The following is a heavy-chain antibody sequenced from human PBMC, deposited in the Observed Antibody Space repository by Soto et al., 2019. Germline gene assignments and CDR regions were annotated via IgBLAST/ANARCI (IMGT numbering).Heavy chain of an antibody. J-gene: IGHJ6*02. D-gene: IGHD1-1*01. CDR3: ARRRQLGTGYYYGMDV. V-gene: IGHV4-39*01. CDR2: IYYSGST. Sequence: PSETLSLTCTVSGGSISSSSYYWGWIRQPPGKGLEWTGSIYYSGSTYYNPSLKSRVTISVDTSKNQFSLKLSSVTAADTAVYYCARRRQLGTGYYYGMDVWGQGTTVTVSS. CDR1: GGSISSSSYY.